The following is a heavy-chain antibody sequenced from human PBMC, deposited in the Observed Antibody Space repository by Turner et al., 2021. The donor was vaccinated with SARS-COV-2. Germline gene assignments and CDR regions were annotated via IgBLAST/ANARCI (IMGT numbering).Heavy chain of an antibody. CDR2: INPNSGGT. J-gene: IGHJ4*02. V-gene: IGHV1-2*02. D-gene: IGHD2-21*01. Sequence: QVQLVPSGAEVKKPGASVKVSCKASGYTFTGYYMHWVRQAPGQGLEWKGWINPNSGGTSYAQEFQGRVTMTRDTSISTAYMELSRLRSDDTAVYYCARRQLGWGLIDYWGQGTLVTVSS. CDR3: ARRQLGWGLIDY. CDR1: GYTFTGYY.